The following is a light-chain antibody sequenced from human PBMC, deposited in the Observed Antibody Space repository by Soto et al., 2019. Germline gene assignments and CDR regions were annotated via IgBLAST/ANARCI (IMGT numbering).Light chain of an antibody. CDR2: AAS. Sequence: DIQMTQSPSTLSASVGDRVTITCRASQSISSWLAWHQQKPGKAPKLLIYAASNLQSGVPSRFSGSGSGTDFTLTISSLQPEDFATYFCQQSYSTPPWTFGQGTKVDIK. CDR3: QQSYSTPPWT. CDR1: QSISSW. V-gene: IGKV1-39*01. J-gene: IGKJ1*01.